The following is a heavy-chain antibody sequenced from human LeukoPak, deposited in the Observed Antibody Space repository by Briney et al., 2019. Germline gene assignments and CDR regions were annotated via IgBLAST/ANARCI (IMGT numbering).Heavy chain of an antibody. CDR3: ARPALDYDYVWGSPDY. CDR2: IYPGDPDT. V-gene: IGHV5-51*01. D-gene: IGHD3-16*01. CDR1: GYSFTSYW. J-gene: IGHJ4*02. Sequence: GESLKISCKGSGYSFTSYWIGWVRQMPGKGLEWMGIIYPGDPDTRYSPSFQGQVTISADKSNSTAYLQWSSLKASDTAMYYCARPALDYDYVWGSPDYWGQGTLVTVSS.